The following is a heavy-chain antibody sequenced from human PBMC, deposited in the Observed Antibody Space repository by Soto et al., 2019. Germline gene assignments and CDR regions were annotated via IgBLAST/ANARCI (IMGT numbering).Heavy chain of an antibody. CDR2: IIPIFGTA. CDR3: ARASYSSGWYLFDWFDP. Sequence: SVKVSCKASGGTFSSYAISWVRQAPGQGLEWMGGIIPIFGTANYAQKFQGRVAITADESTSTAYMELSSLRSEDTAVYYCARASYSSGWYLFDWFDPWGQGTLVTVSS. CDR1: GGTFSSYA. J-gene: IGHJ5*02. D-gene: IGHD6-19*01. V-gene: IGHV1-69*13.